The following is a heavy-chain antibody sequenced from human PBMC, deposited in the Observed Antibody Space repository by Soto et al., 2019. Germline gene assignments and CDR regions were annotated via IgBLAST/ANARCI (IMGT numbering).Heavy chain of an antibody. Sequence: PGGSLRLSCVASGFTFSSYSMSWVRQAQGKGLEWVSAISGRGGSTYYADSVKGRFTISKDNSKNTLYLQMNSLRAEDTAVYYCAKSPVVPAARYYYYYYMDVWGKGTTVTVSS. V-gene: IGHV3-23*01. D-gene: IGHD2-2*01. CDR2: ISGRGGST. CDR1: GFTFSSYS. J-gene: IGHJ6*03. CDR3: AKSPVVPAARYYYYYYMDV.